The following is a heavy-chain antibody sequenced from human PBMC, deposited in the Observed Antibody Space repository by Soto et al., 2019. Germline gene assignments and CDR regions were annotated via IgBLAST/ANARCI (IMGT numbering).Heavy chain of an antibody. V-gene: IGHV4-34*01. D-gene: IGHD3-3*01. CDR3: ARGRVDFWSGYYKNYYYYGMDV. CDR2: INHSGST. J-gene: IGHJ6*02. CDR1: GGSFSGYY. Sequence: KSSETLSLTCAVYGGSFSGYYWSWIRQPPGKGLEWIGEINHSGSTNYNPSLKSRVTISVDTSKNQFSLKLSSVTAADTAVYYCARGRVDFWSGYYKNYYYYGMDVWGQGTTVTVSS.